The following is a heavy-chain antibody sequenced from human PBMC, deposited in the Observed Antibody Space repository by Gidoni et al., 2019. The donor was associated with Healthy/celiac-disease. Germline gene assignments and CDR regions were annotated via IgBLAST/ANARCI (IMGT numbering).Heavy chain of an antibody. CDR1: GFPFSSYA. CDR3: VKGALYGSGDNWFDP. J-gene: IGHJ5*02. Sequence: EVQLVESGGGLVQPGGSLRPSCSASGFPFSSYAMHWVRQAPGKGLEYVSAISSNGGSTYYADSVKGRFTISRDNSKNTLYLQMSSLRAEDTAVYYCVKGALYGSGDNWFDPWGQGTLVTVSS. V-gene: IGHV3-64D*09. CDR2: ISSNGGST. D-gene: IGHD3-10*01.